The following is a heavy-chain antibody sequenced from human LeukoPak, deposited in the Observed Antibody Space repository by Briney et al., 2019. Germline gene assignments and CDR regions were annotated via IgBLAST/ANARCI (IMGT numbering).Heavy chain of an antibody. CDR2: INHNGNVN. CDR1: GLTFSSYW. D-gene: IGHD3-16*01. V-gene: IGHV3-7*03. J-gene: IGHJ6*02. CDR3: ARGGGLDV. Sequence: PGGSLRLSCAASGLTFSSYWMNWARQAPGKGLEWVASINHNGNVNYYVDSVKGRFTISRDNAKNSLYLQMSNLRAEDTAVYFCARGGGLDVWAKGPRSPSP.